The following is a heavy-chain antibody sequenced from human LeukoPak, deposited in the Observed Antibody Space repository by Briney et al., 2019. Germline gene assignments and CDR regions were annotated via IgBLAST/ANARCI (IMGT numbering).Heavy chain of an antibody. CDR1: GGSFSGYY. Sequence: SETLSLTCAVYGGSFSGYYWSWIRQPPGKGLEWIGEINHSGSTNYNPSLKSRVTISVDKSKNQFSLKLSSVTAADTAVYYCAREGYDSSGYQNYYFDYWGQGTLVTVSS. D-gene: IGHD3-22*01. J-gene: IGHJ4*02. V-gene: IGHV4-34*01. CDR2: INHSGST. CDR3: AREGYDSSGYQNYYFDY.